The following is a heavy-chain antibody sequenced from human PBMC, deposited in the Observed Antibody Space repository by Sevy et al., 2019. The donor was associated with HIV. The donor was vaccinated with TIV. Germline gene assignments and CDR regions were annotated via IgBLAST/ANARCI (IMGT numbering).Heavy chain of an antibody. CDR2: ISDRNNYI. J-gene: IGHJ4*02. Sequence: GGSLRLSCATSGFTFRNYSMNWVRQAPEKGLEWVSTISDRNNYIFYADSVKGRFTISRDNAMKSVFLQMNSLRADDTAVYYCASNYDSSGYRFDYWGQGILVTVSS. D-gene: IGHD3-22*01. CDR1: GFTFRNYS. CDR3: ASNYDSSGYRFDY. V-gene: IGHV3-21*01.